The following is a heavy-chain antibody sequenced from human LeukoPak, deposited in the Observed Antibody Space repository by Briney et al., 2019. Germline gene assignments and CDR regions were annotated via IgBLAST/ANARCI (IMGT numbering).Heavy chain of an antibody. CDR2: ISYDGSNK. V-gene: IGHV3-30*03. J-gene: IGHJ5*02. D-gene: IGHD1-26*01. Sequence: GGSLRLSCAASGFTFSSYGMHWVRQAPGKGLEWVAVISYDGSNKYYADPVKGRFTISRDNSKNTLYLQMNSLRAEDTAVYYCARESRSGSYGGWFDPWGQGTLVTVSS. CDR3: ARESRSGSYGGWFDP. CDR1: GFTFSSYG.